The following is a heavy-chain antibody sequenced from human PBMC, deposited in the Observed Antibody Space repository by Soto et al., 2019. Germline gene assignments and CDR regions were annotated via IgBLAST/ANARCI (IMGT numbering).Heavy chain of an antibody. CDR1: GGYVSGHY. CDR3: ARPTYNSGSPFDY. CDR2: IYYSGST. V-gene: IGHV4-59*02. D-gene: IGHD1-20*01. J-gene: IGHJ4*02. Sequence: SETQPLRYAVFGGYVSGHYWSWILQPPGKGLEWIGYIYYSGSTNYNPSLKSRVTISVDTSKNQFSLKLSSVTAADTAVYYCARPTYNSGSPFDYWGQGTLVTVSS.